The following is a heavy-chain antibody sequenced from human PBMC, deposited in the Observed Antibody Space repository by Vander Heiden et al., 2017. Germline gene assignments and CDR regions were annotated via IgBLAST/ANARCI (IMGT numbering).Heavy chain of an antibody. V-gene: IGHV3-23*01. J-gene: IGHJ4*02. Sequence: EVQLLESVGGLVQPGGSLRLSCAASGFTFTSYAMSWGRQAPGKGLEWVSAISGSGGTTYYADSVKGRFTISRDNSKNTLYLQMNSLRAEDTALYYCAKWVGFYYDSSGYWPDYWGQGTLVTVSS. CDR3: AKWVGFYYDSSGYWPDY. CDR1: GFTFTSYA. D-gene: IGHD3-22*01. CDR2: ISGSGGTT.